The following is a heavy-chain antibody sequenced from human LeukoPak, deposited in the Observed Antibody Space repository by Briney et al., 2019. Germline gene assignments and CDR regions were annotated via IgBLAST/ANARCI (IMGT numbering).Heavy chain of an antibody. CDR3: ARVGYSGSYPLDY. V-gene: IGHV4-30-2*01. CDR1: GGSISSGGYS. D-gene: IGHD1-26*01. CDR2: IYHSGST. J-gene: IGHJ4*02. Sequence: SETLSLTCAVSGGSISSGGYSWSGIRQPPGKGLEWIGYIYHSGSTNYNPSLKSRVTISVDTSKNQFSLKLSSVTAADTAVYYCARVGYSGSYPLDYWGQGTLVTVSS.